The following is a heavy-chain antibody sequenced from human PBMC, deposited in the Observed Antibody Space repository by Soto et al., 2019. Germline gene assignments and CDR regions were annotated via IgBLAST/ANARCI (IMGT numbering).Heavy chain of an antibody. V-gene: IGHV3-21*01. CDR1: GFTFSSYS. Sequence: VQLVESGGGLVKPGGSLRLSCAASGFTFSSYSMNWVRQAPGKGLEWVSSISSSSSYIYYADSVKGRFTISRDNAKNSLYLQMNSLRAEDTAVYYCARDLGSSSGLTWFDYWGQGTLVTVSS. CDR3: ARDLGSSSGLTWFDY. CDR2: ISSSSSYI. J-gene: IGHJ4*02. D-gene: IGHD6-13*01.